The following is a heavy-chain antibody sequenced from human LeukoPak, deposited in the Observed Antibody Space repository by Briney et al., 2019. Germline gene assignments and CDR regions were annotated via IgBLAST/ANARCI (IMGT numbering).Heavy chain of an antibody. CDR2: INPKSGGA. Sequence: ASVKVSCKASGYTFSGHFMHWVRQAPGQGLEWMGWINPKSGGAKYAEDFQGRVTMTRDTSITTVYMEMSRLTSDDTAVYYCARDEPHGSYPGIGYWGQGTLVIVSS. D-gene: IGHD1-26*01. CDR3: ARDEPHGSYPGIGY. V-gene: IGHV1-2*02. J-gene: IGHJ4*02. CDR1: GYTFSGHF.